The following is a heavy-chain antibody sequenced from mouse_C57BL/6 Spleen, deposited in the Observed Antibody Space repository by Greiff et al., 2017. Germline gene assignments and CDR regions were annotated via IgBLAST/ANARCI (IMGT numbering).Heavy chain of an antibody. CDR3: ARYTDYGSSYTFDY. CDR1: GFTFTDYY. CDR2: IRNKANGYTT. Sequence: DVMLVESGGGLVQPGGSLSLSCAASGFTFTDYYMSWVRQPPGKALEWLGFIRNKANGYTTEYSASVKGRFTISRDNSQSILYLQMNALRAEDSATYYCARYTDYGSSYTFDYWGQGTTLTVSS. D-gene: IGHD1-1*01. V-gene: IGHV7-3*01. J-gene: IGHJ2*01.